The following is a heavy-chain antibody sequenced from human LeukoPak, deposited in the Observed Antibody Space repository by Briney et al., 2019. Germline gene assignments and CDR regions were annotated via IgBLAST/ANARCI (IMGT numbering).Heavy chain of an antibody. J-gene: IGHJ4*02. CDR1: GGTFSSYA. Sequence: SVKVSCKASGGTFSSYAISWVRQAPGQGLEWMGRIIPILGIANYAQKFQGRVTITADKSTSTAYMELSSLRSEDTAVYYCATPYYYDSSGYYYPRAYFDYWGRGTLVTVSS. V-gene: IGHV1-69*04. CDR2: IIPILGIA. D-gene: IGHD3-22*01. CDR3: ATPYYYDSSGYYYPRAYFDY.